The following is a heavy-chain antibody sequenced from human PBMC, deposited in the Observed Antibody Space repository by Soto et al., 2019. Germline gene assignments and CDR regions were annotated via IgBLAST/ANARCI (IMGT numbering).Heavy chain of an antibody. J-gene: IGHJ4*02. V-gene: IGHV3-30*18. D-gene: IGHD3-10*01. Sequence: GGSLRLSCAASGFTFSSYGMLWVRQAPGKGLEWVAVISYDGSNKYYADSVKGRFTISRDNSKNTLYLQMNSLRAEDTAVYYCAKDLSSFVWSSHYGSGSSFDYWGQGTLVTVSS. CDR3: AKDLSSFVWSSHYGSGSSFDY. CDR1: GFTFSSYG. CDR2: ISYDGSNK.